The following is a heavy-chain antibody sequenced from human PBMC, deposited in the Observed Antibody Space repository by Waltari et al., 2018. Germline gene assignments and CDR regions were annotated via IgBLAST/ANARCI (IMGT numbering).Heavy chain of an antibody. D-gene: IGHD6-19*01. CDR2: IYSGGNT. CDR1: GFTVRTNF. CDR3: AKQSPSYTRGWYPLES. Sequence: EVQLVESGGNLIQPGGSLRLSCAASGFTVRTNFISWVRQAPGKGLGWGSIIYSGGNTYYAGSVKGRFTISRDNYKNMLYLEMNSLRAEDTAVYYCAKQSPSYTRGWYPLESWGPGTLVTVSP. J-gene: IGHJ4*02. V-gene: IGHV3-53*01.